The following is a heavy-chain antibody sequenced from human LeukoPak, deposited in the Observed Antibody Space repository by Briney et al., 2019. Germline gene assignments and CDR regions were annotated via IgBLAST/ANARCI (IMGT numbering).Heavy chain of an antibody. J-gene: IGHJ4*02. V-gene: IGHV1-2*02. CDR3: ARVHCSSTSCYAGVFLY. CDR2: INPNSGGT. CDR1: GYTFTGYY. Sequence: ASVRVSFKASGYTFTGYYMHWVRQAPGQGLGWMGWINPNSGGTNYAQKFQGRVTMTRDTSISTAYMELSRLRSDDTAVYYCARVHCSSTSCYAGVFLYWGQGTLVTVSS. D-gene: IGHD2-2*01.